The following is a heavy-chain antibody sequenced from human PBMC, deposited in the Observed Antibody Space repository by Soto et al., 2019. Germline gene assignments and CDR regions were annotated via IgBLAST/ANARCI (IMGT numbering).Heavy chain of an antibody. Sequence: SETPSLTCTVSCGSISSYYWSWIRQPAGKGLEWIGRIYTSGSTNYNPSLKSRVTMSVDTSKNQFSLKLSSVTAAGTAVYYCARDLAARPGYGMDVWGQGTTVTVSS. D-gene: IGHD6-6*01. CDR2: IYTSGST. CDR3: ARDLAARPGYGMDV. J-gene: IGHJ6*02. CDR1: CGSISSYY. V-gene: IGHV4-4*07.